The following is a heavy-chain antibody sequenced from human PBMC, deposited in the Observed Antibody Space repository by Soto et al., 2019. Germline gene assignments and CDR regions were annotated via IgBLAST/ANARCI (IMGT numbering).Heavy chain of an antibody. V-gene: IGHV1-3*01. Sequence: QVQLVQSGAEVKKPGASVKISCEASGYTFTNFSIHWVRQAPGQRLEWMGWINAGSGYTKYSRRFQDRLIITRDRSASTGYMELSILRSEDTAMFYCARGRGVIRNYYGMDVWGQGTTVTVSS. CDR3: ARGRGVIRNYYGMDV. J-gene: IGHJ6*02. CDR1: GYTFTNFS. CDR2: INAGSGYT. D-gene: IGHD3-3*02.